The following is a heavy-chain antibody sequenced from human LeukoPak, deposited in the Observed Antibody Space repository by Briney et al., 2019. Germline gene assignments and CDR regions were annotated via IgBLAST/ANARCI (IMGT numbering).Heavy chain of an antibody. V-gene: IGHV3-7*03. J-gene: IGHJ4*02. D-gene: IGHD1-26*01. CDR1: GFTFSNYW. CDR3: ARGDQVGVTTGHFDY. Sequence: GGSLRLSCAASGFTFSNYWITWVRQAPGKGLEWVANIKQDGSEKYYMDSVKGRFTISRDNAKNSLFLQMNSLRAEDTAVYYCARGDQVGVTTGHFDYWGQGTLVTVSS. CDR2: IKQDGSEK.